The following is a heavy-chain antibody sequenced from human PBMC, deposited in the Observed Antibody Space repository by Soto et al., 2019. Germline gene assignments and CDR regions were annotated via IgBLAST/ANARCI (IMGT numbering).Heavy chain of an antibody. CDR3: PRHTSTSVVVPAAFYYSPKDV. V-gene: IGHV1-69*02. CDR2: IIPILGRA. CDR1: GGTFNSYS. Sequence: VKASSKAPGGTFNSYSFSWLRHAPGQGLEWMGRIIPILGRAYYSQQFQGRVTITADKSTRSAYMDLRSLRSADTAIYYCPRHTSTSVVVPAAFYYSPKDVWGHGTTVTVS. J-gene: IGHJ6*01. D-gene: IGHD3-22*01.